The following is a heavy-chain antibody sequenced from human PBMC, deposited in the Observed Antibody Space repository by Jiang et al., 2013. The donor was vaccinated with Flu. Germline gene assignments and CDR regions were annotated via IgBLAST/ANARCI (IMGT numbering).Heavy chain of an antibody. J-gene: IGHJ4*02. CDR3: AKDDPGLRVPFDY. CDR2: ISYDGSET. D-gene: IGHD1-1*01. V-gene: IGHV3-30*04. Sequence: QAPGKGLEWVALISYDGSETYFADSVKGRFTTSKDNSKNTVTLQMNRLRVEDTAMYYCAKDDPGLRVPFDYWGQGALVTVSS.